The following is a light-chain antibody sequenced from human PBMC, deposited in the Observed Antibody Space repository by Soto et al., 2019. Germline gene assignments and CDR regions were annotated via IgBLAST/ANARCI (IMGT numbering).Light chain of an antibody. J-gene: IGKJ1*01. V-gene: IGKV2-30*01. CDR3: MQGTHWPPWT. Sequence: DVVMTQSPLSLPVTLGQPASISCRSSQSLVSIAGNTYLPWFQQRPGQSPRRLIYKVSNRDSGVPDRFSGSGSGTNFTLKISRVEAEDVGVYYCMQGTHWPPWTFGQGTKVEIK. CDR2: KVS. CDR1: QSLVSIAGNTY.